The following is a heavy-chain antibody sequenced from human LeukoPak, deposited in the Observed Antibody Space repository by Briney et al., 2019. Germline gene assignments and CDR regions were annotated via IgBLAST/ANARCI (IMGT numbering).Heavy chain of an antibody. V-gene: IGHV4-39*01. D-gene: IGHD2-8*01. CDR1: GGSISSSSYY. Sequence: PSETLCLTCTVSGGSISSSSYYWGWIRQPPGQGLEWIGSIYYSGSTYYNPSLKSRVTISVDTSKNQFSLKLSSVTAADTAVYYCARGGKHIVLMVYAQWGAFDIWGQGTMVTVSS. J-gene: IGHJ3*02. CDR3: ARGGKHIVLMVYAQWGAFDI. CDR2: IYYSGST.